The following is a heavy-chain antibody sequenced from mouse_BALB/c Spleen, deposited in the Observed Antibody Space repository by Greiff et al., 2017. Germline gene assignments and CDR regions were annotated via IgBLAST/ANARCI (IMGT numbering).Heavy chain of an antibody. CDR1: GFTFSSYG. Sequence: EVQLVESGGGLVQPGGSLKLSCAASGFTFSSYGMSWVRQTPDKRLELVATINSNGGSTYYPDSVKGRFTISRDNAKNTLYLQMSSLKSEDTAMYYGARDDYGSSYLWFAYWGQGTLVTVSA. D-gene: IGHD1-1*01. CDR2: INSNGGST. V-gene: IGHV5-6-3*01. CDR3: ARDDYGSSYLWFAY. J-gene: IGHJ3*01.